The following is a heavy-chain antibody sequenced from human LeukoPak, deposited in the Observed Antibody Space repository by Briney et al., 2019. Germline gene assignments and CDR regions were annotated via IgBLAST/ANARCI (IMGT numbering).Heavy chain of an antibody. CDR2: IRYDGSNK. V-gene: IGHV3-30*02. CDR3: AKDETLRWFGELSGNNWFDP. Sequence: GGSLRLSCAASGFTFSSYGTHWVRQAPGKGLEWVAFIRYDGSNKYYADSVKGRFTISRDNSKNTLYLQMNSLRAEDTAVYYCAKDETLRWFGELSGNNWFDPWGQGTLVTVSS. D-gene: IGHD3-10*01. CDR1: GFTFSSYG. J-gene: IGHJ5*02.